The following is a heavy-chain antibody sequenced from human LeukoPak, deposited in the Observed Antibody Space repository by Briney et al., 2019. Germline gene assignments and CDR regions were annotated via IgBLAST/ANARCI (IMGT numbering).Heavy chain of an antibody. Sequence: PSETLSVTSTVSGGSISNYYWNWIRQPPREGLECIGHIYFSGSTNYTPSPKSRVTISVDTSKNQSSLNLKSVTAADTAVYYCARNSSSWYGLSHYYYMDVWGKGTTVTVSS. CDR1: GGSISNYY. CDR2: IYFSGST. V-gene: IGHV4-59*08. CDR3: ARNSSSWYGLSHYYYMDV. J-gene: IGHJ6*03. D-gene: IGHD6-13*01.